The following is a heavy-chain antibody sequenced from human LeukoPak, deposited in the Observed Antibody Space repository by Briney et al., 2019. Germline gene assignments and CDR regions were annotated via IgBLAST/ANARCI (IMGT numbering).Heavy chain of an antibody. CDR1: GGTFSSYA. Sequence: SVKVSCKVSGGTFSSYAISWVRQAPGQGLEWMGGIIPIFGTANYAQKFQGRVTITADESTSTAYMELSSLRSEDTAVYYCARHYGDTYFDGMDVWGKGTTVTVSS. CDR3: ARHYGDTYFDGMDV. J-gene: IGHJ6*04. CDR2: IIPIFGTA. D-gene: IGHD4-17*01. V-gene: IGHV1-69*01.